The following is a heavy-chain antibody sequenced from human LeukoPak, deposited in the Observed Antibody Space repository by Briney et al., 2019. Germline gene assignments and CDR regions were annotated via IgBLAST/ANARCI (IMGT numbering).Heavy chain of an antibody. V-gene: IGHV3-74*01. D-gene: IGHD6-6*01. CDR1: GFMFNKYY. CDR2: ISPTGSTT. CDR3: ARGPNSNWSGLDF. Sequence: PGGSLRLSCVGSGFMFNKYYMHWVRQVPGKGLVWVSRISPTGSTTSYADSVKGRFTVSRDNAKNTLYLQVNNLRAEDTAVYYCARGPNSNWSGLDFRGQGTLLTVSS. J-gene: IGHJ4*02.